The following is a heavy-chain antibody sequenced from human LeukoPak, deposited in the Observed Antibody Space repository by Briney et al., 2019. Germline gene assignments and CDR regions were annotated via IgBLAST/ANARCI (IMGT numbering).Heavy chain of an antibody. D-gene: IGHD6-19*01. Sequence: ASVKVSCKVSGYTLTELSMHWVRQAPGKGLEWMGGFDPEDGETIYAQKFQGRVTMTEATSTDTAYMELSSLRSEHTAVYYCATVSGWYYYFDYWGQGTLVTVS. CDR3: ATVSGWYYYFDY. CDR2: FDPEDGET. V-gene: IGHV1-24*01. J-gene: IGHJ4*02. CDR1: GYTLTELS.